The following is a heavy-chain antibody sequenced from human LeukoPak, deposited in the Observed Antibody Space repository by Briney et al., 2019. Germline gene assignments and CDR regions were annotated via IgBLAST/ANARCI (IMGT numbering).Heavy chain of an antibody. CDR1: GGTFSSYA. D-gene: IGHD3-10*01. V-gene: IGHV1-69*05. CDR3: ARSGGFRGVTLYYFDY. J-gene: IGHJ4*02. Sequence: GASVKVSCKASGGTFSSYAISWVRQAPGQGLEWMGGIIPIFGTANYAQKIQGRVTITTDESTSTAYMELNSLRSEDTAVYYCARSGGFRGVTLYYFDYWGQGTLVTVSS. CDR2: IIPIFGTA.